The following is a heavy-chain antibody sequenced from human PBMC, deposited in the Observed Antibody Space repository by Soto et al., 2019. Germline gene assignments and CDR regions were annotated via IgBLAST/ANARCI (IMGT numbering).Heavy chain of an antibody. Sequence: SETLSLTCAVYGGSFSGYYWSWIRQPPGKGLEWIGEINHSGSTNYNPSLKSRVTISVDTSKNQFSLKLSSVTAADTAVYYCARRRMYGDAFDYWGQGTLVTVSS. D-gene: IGHD4-17*01. CDR2: INHSGST. V-gene: IGHV4-34*01. J-gene: IGHJ4*02. CDR1: GGSFSGYY. CDR3: ARRRMYGDAFDY.